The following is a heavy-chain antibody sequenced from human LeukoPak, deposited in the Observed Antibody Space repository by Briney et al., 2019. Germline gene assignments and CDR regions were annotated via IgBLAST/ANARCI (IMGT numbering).Heavy chain of an antibody. CDR1: GFTFSDYY. Sequence: GGSLRLSCAASGFTFSDYYMSWVRQAPGKGLEWVSVIYSGGSTYYADSVKGRFTISRDNSKNTLYLQMNSLRAEDTAVYYCARDHSSGFDYWGQGTLVTVSS. V-gene: IGHV3-53*01. CDR2: IYSGGST. J-gene: IGHJ4*02. D-gene: IGHD6-19*01. CDR3: ARDHSSGFDY.